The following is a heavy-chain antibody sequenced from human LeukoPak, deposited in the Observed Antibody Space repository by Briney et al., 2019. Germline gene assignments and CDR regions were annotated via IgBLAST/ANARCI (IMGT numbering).Heavy chain of an antibody. Sequence: PSETLSLTCTVSGGSISGYYWSWIRQPPGKGLEWIGFIYYSGSTNYNPSLKSRVTISVDTSKNQFSLKLSSVSAADTAVYYCASGREITATLPYWGQGTLVTVSS. D-gene: IGHD1-20*01. CDR1: GGSISGYY. V-gene: IGHV4-59*08. CDR3: ASGREITATLPY. CDR2: IYYSGST. J-gene: IGHJ4*02.